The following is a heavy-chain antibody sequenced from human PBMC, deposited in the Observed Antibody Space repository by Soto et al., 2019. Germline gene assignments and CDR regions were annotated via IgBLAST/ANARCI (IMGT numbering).Heavy chain of an antibody. V-gene: IGHV3-64*01. Sequence: PGGSLRLSCAASGFTFSNYAMHWVRQAPGKGLEYVSAISSNGGSTYYANSVKGRFTISRDNSKNTLYLQMGSLRAEDMAVYYCARVIPAAGSDYWGQGT. CDR2: ISSNGGST. CDR1: GFTFSNYA. CDR3: ARVIPAAGSDY. D-gene: IGHD6-13*01. J-gene: IGHJ4*02.